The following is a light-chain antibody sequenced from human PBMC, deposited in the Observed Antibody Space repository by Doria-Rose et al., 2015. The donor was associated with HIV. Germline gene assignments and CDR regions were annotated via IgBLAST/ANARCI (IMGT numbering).Light chain of an antibody. CDR1: QGFSSTY. Sequence: EIVMTQSPGTLSLSPGERATLSCRASQGFSSTYLAWYQHKPGQAPSLLIYDGSTRATGIPDRFSASGSGTDFTLTINRLEPEDFALYYCHQYGTSWTFGQGTKVEI. CDR3: HQYGTSWT. J-gene: IGKJ1*01. V-gene: IGKV3-20*01. CDR2: DGS.